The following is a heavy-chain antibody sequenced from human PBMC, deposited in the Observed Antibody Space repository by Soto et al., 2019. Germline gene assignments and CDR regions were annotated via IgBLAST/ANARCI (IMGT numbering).Heavy chain of an antibody. J-gene: IGHJ4*02. CDR3: AHSRHTYGYGFEY. Sequence: HITLKESGPPLVKPTQTLTLTCSFSGFSLSTSGVGVGWIRQPPGKALEWLALIYWDDDKRYSQSRNSRLTITQDTSKNQMVLRMTTMDPVDKPTYYCAHSRHTYGYGFEYWGQGNLVTVSS. CDR1: GFSLSTSGVG. CDR2: IYWDDDK. V-gene: IGHV2-5*02. D-gene: IGHD5-18*01.